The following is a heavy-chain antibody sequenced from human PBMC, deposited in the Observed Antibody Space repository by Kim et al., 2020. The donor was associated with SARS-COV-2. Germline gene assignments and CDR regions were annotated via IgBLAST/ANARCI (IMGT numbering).Heavy chain of an antibody. J-gene: IGHJ6*02. V-gene: IGHV3-11*06. CDR3: ATSAEAGRRYYYYYGMDV. D-gene: IGHD6-13*01. Sequence: VKSRFTISRDNAKNSLYLQMISLRAEDTAVYYCATSAEAGRRYYYYYGMDVWGQGTTVTVSS.